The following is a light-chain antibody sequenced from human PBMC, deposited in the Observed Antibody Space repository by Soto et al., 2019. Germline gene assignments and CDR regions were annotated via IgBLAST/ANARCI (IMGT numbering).Light chain of an antibody. V-gene: IGKV3-15*01. Sequence: EIVMTQSPATLSVSPGERATLSCRASQSVNSNLAWYQQKPGQAPRLLIYGASTTATGIPARFSGSGSGTEFTLTISSLQSEDFAIYYCQQYNNWPITFGQGTRLEI. CDR3: QQYNNWPIT. CDR2: GAS. CDR1: QSVNSN. J-gene: IGKJ5*01.